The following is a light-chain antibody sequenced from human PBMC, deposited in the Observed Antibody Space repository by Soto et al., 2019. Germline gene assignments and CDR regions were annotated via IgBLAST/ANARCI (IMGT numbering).Light chain of an antibody. V-gene: IGLV1-44*01. Sequence: QSVLTQPPSASGTPGQRVTISCSGSNSNIGSNTVNWYQQLPGTAPKLLIYYDNLRPSGVPYRISGYKSGTSASLAISGLPSDDEADYYCAAWDDSLNGRVFGTGTKLTVL. CDR1: NSNIGSNT. CDR2: YDN. CDR3: AAWDDSLNGRV. J-gene: IGLJ1*01.